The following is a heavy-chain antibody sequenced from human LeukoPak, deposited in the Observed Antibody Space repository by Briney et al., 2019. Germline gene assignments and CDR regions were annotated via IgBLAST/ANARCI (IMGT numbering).Heavy chain of an antibody. CDR3: ARGRVNWTY. CDR2: IYYSGST. J-gene: IGHJ4*02. D-gene: IGHD1-20*01. CDR1: GGSISTYY. Sequence: SETLSLTCTVSGGSISTYYWSWIRQPPGKGLELIGYIYYSGSTNYNPSLKSRVTISVDTSKNQFSLKLSSVTAADTAVYYCARGRVNWTYWGQGTLVTVSS. V-gene: IGHV4-59*01.